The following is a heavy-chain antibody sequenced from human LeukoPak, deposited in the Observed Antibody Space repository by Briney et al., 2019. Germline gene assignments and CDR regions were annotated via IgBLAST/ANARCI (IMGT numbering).Heavy chain of an antibody. Sequence: SETLSLTCAVYGGSFSGYYWSWIRQPPGKGLEWIGEINHSGSTNYNPSLKSRVTISVDTSKNQFSLKLSSVTAADTAVYYCARGYRVYYGSGSYIHWGQGTLVTVSS. CDR3: ARGYRVYYGSGSYIH. CDR2: INHSGST. D-gene: IGHD3-10*01. CDR1: GGSFSGYY. J-gene: IGHJ4*02. V-gene: IGHV4-34*01.